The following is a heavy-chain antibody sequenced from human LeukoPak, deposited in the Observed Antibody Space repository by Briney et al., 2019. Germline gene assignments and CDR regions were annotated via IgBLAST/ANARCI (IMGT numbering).Heavy chain of an antibody. V-gene: IGHV4-34*01. Sequence: SETLSLTCAVYGGSFSGYYWSWIRQPPGKGLEWIGEINHSGSTDYNPSLKSRVTISVDTSKNQFSLKLSSVTAADTAVYYCARGARGSYQLLYWFDPWGQGTLVTVSS. D-gene: IGHD2-2*01. J-gene: IGHJ5*02. CDR1: GGSFSGYY. CDR3: ARGARGSYQLLYWFDP. CDR2: INHSGST.